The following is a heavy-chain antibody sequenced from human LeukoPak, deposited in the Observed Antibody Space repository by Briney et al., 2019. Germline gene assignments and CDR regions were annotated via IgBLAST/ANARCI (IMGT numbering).Heavy chain of an antibody. J-gene: IGHJ6*03. CDR2: INPNSGGT. D-gene: IGHD3-10*01. CDR1: GYTFTGYY. CDR3: ARGRARRGYPSMVRGASMDV. V-gene: IGHV1-2*02. Sequence: PWASVKVSCKASGYTFTGYYMHWVRQAPGQGLEWMGWINPNSGGTNYAQKFQGRVTMTRDTSISTAHMELSRLRSDDTAVYYCARGRARRGYPSMVRGASMDVWGKGTTVTISS.